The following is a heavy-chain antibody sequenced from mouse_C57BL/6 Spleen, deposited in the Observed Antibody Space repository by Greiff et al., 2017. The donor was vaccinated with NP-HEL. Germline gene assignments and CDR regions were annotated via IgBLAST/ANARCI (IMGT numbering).Heavy chain of an antibody. J-gene: IGHJ3*01. V-gene: IGHV1-74*01. CDR3: ATYSNSAWFAY. D-gene: IGHD2-5*01. CDR2: IHPSDSDT. CDR1: GYTFTSYW. Sequence: QVQLQQPGAELVKPGASVKVSCKASGYTFTSYWMHWVKQRPGQGLEWIGRIHPSDSDTNYNQKFKGKATLTVDKSSSTAYMQLSSLTSEDAAVYYCATYSNSAWFAYWGQGTLVTVSA.